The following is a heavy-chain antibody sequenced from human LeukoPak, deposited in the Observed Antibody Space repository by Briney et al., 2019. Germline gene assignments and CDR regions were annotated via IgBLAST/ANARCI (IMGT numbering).Heavy chain of an antibody. J-gene: IGHJ4*02. CDR2: INPSGGST. D-gene: IGHD3-10*01. V-gene: IGHV1-46*01. CDR3: ARYPYYYGSGSYHFDY. CDR1: GYTFTIYY. Sequence: ASVTVSFTASGYTFTIYYMHWVRQAPGQGKGWVGIINPSGGSTSYAQKFQGRVTMTRDTSTSTVYMELSSLRSEDTAVYYCARYPYYYGSGSYHFDYWGQGTLVTVSS.